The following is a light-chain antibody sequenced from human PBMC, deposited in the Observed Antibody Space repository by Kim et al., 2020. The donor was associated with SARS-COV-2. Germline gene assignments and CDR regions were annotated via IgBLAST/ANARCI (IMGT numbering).Light chain of an antibody. V-gene: IGKV1-17*03. CDR3: LQHNSYPLT. CDR2: VAS. Sequence: AAVGDRVTVTCRESQGISNYLAWFQQKPGKVPKRLIYVASSLQSGVPSRCSGSGSGTEFTLTISSLQPEDFATYYCLQHNSYPLTFGGGTKVDIK. J-gene: IGKJ4*01. CDR1: QGISNY.